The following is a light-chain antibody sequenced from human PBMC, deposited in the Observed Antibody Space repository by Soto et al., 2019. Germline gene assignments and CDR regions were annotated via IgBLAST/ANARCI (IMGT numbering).Light chain of an antibody. CDR2: TSG. CDR3: QQPYSTPYT. V-gene: IGKV1-39*01. CDR1: QRITTY. J-gene: IGKJ2*01. Sequence: IQMTQSPSSLSASVGDRVTITCRASQRITTYLNWYQQKPGEAPKLLISTSGTLQRGVPSRFSGSGSGTDSTLTITALRPEDFATYFCQQPYSTPYTFGQGTKLEIK.